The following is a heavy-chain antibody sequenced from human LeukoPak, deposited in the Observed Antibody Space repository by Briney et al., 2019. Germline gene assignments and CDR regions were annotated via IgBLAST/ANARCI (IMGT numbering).Heavy chain of an antibody. CDR3: ARGGNNHYYHSTPPPY. Sequence: ASVKVSCEASGYTFTSYAMNWVRQAPGQGLEWMGWINTNTGNPTYAQGFTGRFVFSLDTSVSTAYLQISSLKAEDTAVYYCARGGNNHYYHSTPPPYWGQGTLVTVSS. J-gene: IGHJ4*02. D-gene: IGHD3-22*01. V-gene: IGHV7-4-1*02. CDR2: INTNTGNP. CDR1: GYTFTSYA.